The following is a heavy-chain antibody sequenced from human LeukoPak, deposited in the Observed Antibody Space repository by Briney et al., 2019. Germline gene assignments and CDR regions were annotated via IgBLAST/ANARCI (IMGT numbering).Heavy chain of an antibody. V-gene: IGHV3-23*01. CDR1: GFTFSTYA. J-gene: IGHJ6*02. Sequence: GGSLRLSCAASGFTFSTYAMTWVRQAPGKGLEWVSAISARDNYIYYADSVKGRFTISRDNSNLYLQMNSLRAEDTALYYCARGYCTGNSCPIYYYGMDVWGQGTTVIVSS. CDR2: ISARDNYI. CDR3: ARGYCTGNSCPIYYYGMDV. D-gene: IGHD2-8*02.